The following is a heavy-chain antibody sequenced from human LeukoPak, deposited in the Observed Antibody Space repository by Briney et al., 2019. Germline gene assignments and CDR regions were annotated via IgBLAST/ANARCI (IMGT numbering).Heavy chain of an antibody. CDR3: AVNWNYVDNWFDP. D-gene: IGHD1-7*01. Sequence: SETLSLTCTVSGGSISSSSYYWGWIRQPPGKGLEWIGSIYYSGSTYYNPSLKSRVTISVDTSKNQFSLKLNSVTAADTAVYYCAVNWNYVDNWFDPWGQGTLVTVSS. CDR2: IYYSGST. V-gene: IGHV4-39*01. J-gene: IGHJ5*02. CDR1: GGSISSSSYY.